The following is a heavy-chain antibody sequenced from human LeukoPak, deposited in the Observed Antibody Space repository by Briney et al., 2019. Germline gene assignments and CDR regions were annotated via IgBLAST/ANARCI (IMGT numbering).Heavy chain of an antibody. D-gene: IGHD2-2*01. Sequence: GGSLRLSCSASGFTFSSYWMTWLRQAPGKGLEWVANIKQDGSEKYYVDSVKGRFTISRDNAKNSLYLQMNSLRAENTAVYYCARDRRCSSTSCYYFDYWGQGTLVTVSS. J-gene: IGHJ4*02. CDR2: IKQDGSEK. CDR1: GFTFSSYW. CDR3: ARDRRCSSTSCYYFDY. V-gene: IGHV3-7*04.